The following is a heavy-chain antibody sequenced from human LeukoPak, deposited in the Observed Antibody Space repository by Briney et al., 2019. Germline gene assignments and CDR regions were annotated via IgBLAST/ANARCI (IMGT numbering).Heavy chain of an antibody. V-gene: IGHV1-2*02. CDR1: GYTFTGYY. CDR3: ARLPTYYDILTDN. Sequence: GASVKVSCKASGYTFTGYYMHWVRQAPGQGLEWMGWINPNSGGTNYAQKFQGRVTMTRDTSISTAYMELSRLRSDDTAVYYCARLPTYYDILTDNWGQGTLVTVSS. CDR2: INPNSGGT. J-gene: IGHJ4*02. D-gene: IGHD3-9*01.